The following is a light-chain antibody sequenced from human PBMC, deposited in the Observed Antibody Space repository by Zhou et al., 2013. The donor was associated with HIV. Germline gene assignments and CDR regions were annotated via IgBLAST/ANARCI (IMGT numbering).Light chain of an antibody. Sequence: DVQMTQSTSTLSASVGDRVTITCRASQGISSWLAWYQQKPGKAPNLLISAASTLESGVPSRFSGSGSGTEFTLTINGLQPEDFASYFCQQYKTYPLTFGGGTEVE. J-gene: IGKJ4*01. CDR3: QQYKTYPLT. V-gene: IGKV1D-16*01. CDR2: AAS. CDR1: QGISSW.